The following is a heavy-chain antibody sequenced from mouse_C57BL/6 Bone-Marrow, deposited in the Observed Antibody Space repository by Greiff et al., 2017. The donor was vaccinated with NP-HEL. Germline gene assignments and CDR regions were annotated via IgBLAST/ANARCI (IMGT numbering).Heavy chain of an antibody. CDR3: VRSFDY. V-gene: IGHV1-76*01. J-gene: IGHJ2*01. CDR2: IYPGSGNT. CDR1: GYTFTDYY. Sequence: QVQLQQSGAELVRPGASVKLSCKASGYTFTDYYINWVKQRPGQGLEWIARIYPGSGNTYYNEKFKGKATLTAEKSSSTAYMQLSSLSSEDSAVYFCVRSFDYWGQGTTLTVSS.